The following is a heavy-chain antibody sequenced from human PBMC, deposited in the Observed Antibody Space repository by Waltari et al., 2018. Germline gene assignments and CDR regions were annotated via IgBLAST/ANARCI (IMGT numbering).Heavy chain of an antibody. CDR3: AKGADSSGYYSNWFDP. Sequence: QVQLVESGGGVVQPGGSLSLSCTASGFSFSNHGVHWVRQAPGKGVEWVAFVSYDGNNKHYAHSVKVRFTISKDNSNNMLYLQMNSLRAEDTAVYYCAKGADSSGYYSNWFDPWGQGTLVTVSS. CDR1: GFSFSNHG. D-gene: IGHD3-22*01. CDR2: VSYDGNNK. J-gene: IGHJ5*02. V-gene: IGHV3-30*02.